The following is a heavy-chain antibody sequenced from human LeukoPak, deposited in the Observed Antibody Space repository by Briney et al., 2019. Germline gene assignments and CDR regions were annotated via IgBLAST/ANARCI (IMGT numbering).Heavy chain of an antibody. J-gene: IGHJ4*02. CDR1: DGSISSYY. D-gene: IGHD5-12*01. CDR2: IHYSGST. CDR3: ARWGHFETSGFFVVEY. V-gene: IGHV4-59*01. Sequence: SETLSLTCSISDGSISSYYWYWIRQSPGKGLEWIGHIHYSGSTHYNSALQSRVSISIDTSKSHFTLKLRSVTAADTAVYYCARWGHFETSGFFVVEYWGQGALVTVSS.